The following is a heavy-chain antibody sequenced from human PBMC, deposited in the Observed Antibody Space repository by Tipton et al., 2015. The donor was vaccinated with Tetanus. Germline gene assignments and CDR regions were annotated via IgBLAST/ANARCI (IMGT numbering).Heavy chain of an antibody. CDR2: ISHSGST. V-gene: IGHV4-59*01. Sequence: TLSLTCTVSGGPISYFYWGWIRQPPGKGQEWIGHISHSGSTQYNASLKGRVTLSIDTSKSQFSLNLSSVTAAGTAVYYCARSPYDVVTGFYYYGVDVWGQGTTVTVSS. D-gene: IGHD3-9*01. CDR3: ARSPYDVVTGFYYYGVDV. CDR1: GGPISYFY. J-gene: IGHJ6*02.